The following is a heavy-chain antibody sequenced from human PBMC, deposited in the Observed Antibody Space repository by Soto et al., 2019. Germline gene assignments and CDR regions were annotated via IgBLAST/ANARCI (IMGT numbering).Heavy chain of an antibody. J-gene: IGHJ2*01. CDR1: GFIFSDYA. V-gene: IGHV3-23*01. D-gene: IGHD3-16*01. CDR2: ISATGGNI. Sequence: EAQLLESGGGLARPGGSLRLSCVASGFIFSDYAMTWIRQAPGKGLEWVATISATGGNIEYRDSLKGRFTISRDNSKKMASLQINVLTAADPAVYYCAKVGGGLGYFDLWGRGPLVTVSS. CDR3: AKVGGGLGYFDL.